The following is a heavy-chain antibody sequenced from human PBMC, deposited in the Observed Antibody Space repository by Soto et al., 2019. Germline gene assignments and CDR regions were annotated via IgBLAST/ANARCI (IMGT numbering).Heavy chain of an antibody. J-gene: IGHJ4*02. Sequence: QVQLVESGGGVVQPGRSLRLSCAASGFTFSSYAMHWVRQAPGKGLEWVAVISYDGSNKYYADSVKGRFTISRDNSKNSLYLQMNSLRAEDTAVYYCARDFIAARGLLWFGEFVDYWGQGTLVTVSS. V-gene: IGHV3-30-3*01. CDR3: ARDFIAARGLLWFGEFVDY. CDR2: ISYDGSNK. D-gene: IGHD3-10*01. CDR1: GFTFSSYA.